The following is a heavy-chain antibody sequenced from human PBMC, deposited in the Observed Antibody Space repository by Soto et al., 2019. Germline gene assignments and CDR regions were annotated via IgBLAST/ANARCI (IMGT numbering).Heavy chain of an antibody. Sequence: LRLSFAASGFTFGHSAMSWVRQAPGKGLEWVAAISGTGGAAYYADSVKGRFTISRDNSRNTLFLQMNSLRVDDTAIYHCAKPEEVVRGFDFWGLGTLVTVSS. D-gene: IGHD3-10*01. V-gene: IGHV3-23*01. CDR2: ISGTGGAA. CDR3: AKPEEVVRGFDF. J-gene: IGHJ4*02. CDR1: GFTFGHSA.